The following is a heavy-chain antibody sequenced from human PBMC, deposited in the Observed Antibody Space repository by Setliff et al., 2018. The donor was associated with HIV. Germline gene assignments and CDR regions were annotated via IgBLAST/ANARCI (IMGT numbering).Heavy chain of an antibody. CDR3: ASRRPFLDNYFDY. CDR1: GGSISSSGYY. Sequence: SETLSLTCTLSGGSISSSGYYWGWVRQPPGKGLEWIGSIYYSGSTYYNPSLKSRVTISVDTSKNQFSLKLSSVTAADTAVYYCASRRPFLDNYFDYWGQGALVTVSS. V-gene: IGHV4-39*07. CDR2: IYYSGST. J-gene: IGHJ4*02. D-gene: IGHD3-22*01.